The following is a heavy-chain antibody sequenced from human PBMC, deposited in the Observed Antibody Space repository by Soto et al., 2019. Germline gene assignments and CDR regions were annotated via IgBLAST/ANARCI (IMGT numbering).Heavy chain of an antibody. J-gene: IGHJ4*02. Sequence: GGSLRLSCAASGFTFSSYSMNWVRQAPGKGLEWVSSISSSSSYIYYADSVKGRFTISRDNAKNSLYLQMNSLRAEDTAVYYWARGIDPGGSLWFGEFTNPESYYFDYWGQGTLVTVSS. D-gene: IGHD3-10*01. CDR3: ARGIDPGGSLWFGEFTNPESYYFDY. CDR2: ISSSSSYI. V-gene: IGHV3-21*01. CDR1: GFTFSSYS.